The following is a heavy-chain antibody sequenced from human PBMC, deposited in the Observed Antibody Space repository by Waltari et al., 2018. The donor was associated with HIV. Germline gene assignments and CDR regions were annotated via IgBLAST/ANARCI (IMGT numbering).Heavy chain of an antibody. CDR1: GGSFSGYY. CDR2: INHSGST. Sequence: QVQLQQWGAGLLKPSETLSLTCAVYGGSFSGYYWSWIRQPPGKGLEWIGEINHSGSTNYNPSLKSRVTISVDTSKNQFSLKLSSVTAADTAVYYCASSRPAYYYGMDVWGQGTTVTVSS. V-gene: IGHV4-34*01. CDR3: ASSRPAYYYGMDV. J-gene: IGHJ6*02.